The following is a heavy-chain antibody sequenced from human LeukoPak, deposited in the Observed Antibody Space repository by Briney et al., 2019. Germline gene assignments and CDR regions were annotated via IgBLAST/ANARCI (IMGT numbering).Heavy chain of an antibody. D-gene: IGHD1-26*01. CDR1: GFTFSSYA. V-gene: IGHV3-30-3*02. CDR2: ISYDGSNK. J-gene: IGHJ4*02. Sequence: SGGSLRLSCAASGFTFSSYAMHWVRQAPGKGLEWVAVISYDGSNKYYADSVKGRFTISRDNSKNTLYLQMNSLRAEDTAVYYCAKYGDSGSYYDYFDYWGQGTLVTVSS. CDR3: AKYGDSGSYYDYFDY.